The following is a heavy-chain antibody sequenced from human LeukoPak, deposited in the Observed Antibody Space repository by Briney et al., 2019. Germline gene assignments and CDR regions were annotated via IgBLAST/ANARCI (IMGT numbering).Heavy chain of an antibody. CDR2: IYYSGST. D-gene: IGHD3-3*01. J-gene: IGHJ6*03. CDR1: GGSISSYY. Sequence: PSETLSLTCTVSGGSISSYYWSWIRQPPGKGLEWIGYIYYSGSTNYNPSLKSRVTISVDTSKNQFSLKLSSVTAADTAVYYCARVANYDFWSGYQHYYYYMDVWGKGTTVTVSS. CDR3: ARVANYDFWSGYQHYYYYMDV. V-gene: IGHV4-59*01.